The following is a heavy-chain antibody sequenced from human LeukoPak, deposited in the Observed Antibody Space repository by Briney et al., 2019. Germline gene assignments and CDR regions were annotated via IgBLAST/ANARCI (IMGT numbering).Heavy chain of an antibody. Sequence: GGSLRLSCAASGFTFSSYWMHWVRQAPGKGLVWVSRINSDGSSTNYADSVKGRFTISRDNAKNTLYLQMNSLRADDTAVYYCARDQYDSSGYYYGSYYYYMDVWGKGTTATVSS. J-gene: IGHJ6*03. V-gene: IGHV3-74*01. D-gene: IGHD3-22*01. CDR2: INSDGSST. CDR1: GFTFSSYW. CDR3: ARDQYDSSGYYYGSYYYYMDV.